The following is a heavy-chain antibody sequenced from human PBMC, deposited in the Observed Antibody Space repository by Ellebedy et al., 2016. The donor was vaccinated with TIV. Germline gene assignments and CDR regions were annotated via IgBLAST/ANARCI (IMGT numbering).Heavy chain of an antibody. CDR3: AKPPVGHCISTVCYVFDY. D-gene: IGHD2-2*01. Sequence: GESLKISCVVSGFTFSSSSMFWVRQAQGKGLGWVADLSYDGNNEYYGDSVKGRFTISSDSSKKTLYLQMNSMRPEDTAVYYCAKPPVGHCISTVCYVFDYWGQGTLVTVSS. CDR1: GFTFSSSS. V-gene: IGHV3-30*18. CDR2: LSYDGNNE. J-gene: IGHJ4*02.